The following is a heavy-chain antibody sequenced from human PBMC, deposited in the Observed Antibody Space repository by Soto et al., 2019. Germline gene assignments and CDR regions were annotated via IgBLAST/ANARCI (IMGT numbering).Heavy chain of an antibody. J-gene: IGHJ4*02. CDR1: GFTFSSYA. D-gene: IGHD2-15*01. Sequence: EVQLLESGGGLVQPGGSLRLSCAASGFTFSSYAMSWVRQAPGKGLEWVSAISGSGGSTYYADSVKGRFTISRDNSKNTLYLQMNSLRAEDTAVYYCAKDLEAARIYSFSGFDYWGQGTLVTVSS. CDR3: AKDLEAARIYSFSGFDY. CDR2: ISGSGGST. V-gene: IGHV3-23*01.